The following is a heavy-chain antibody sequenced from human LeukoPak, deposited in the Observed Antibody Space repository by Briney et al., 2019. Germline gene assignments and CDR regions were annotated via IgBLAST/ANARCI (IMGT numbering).Heavy chain of an antibody. Sequence: GGSLRLSCAASGFTFSSYAMSWVRQAPGKGLEWVAVIWYDGSNKYYADSVKGRFTISRDNSKNTLYLQMNSLRAEDTAVYYCARAEGIVVDDYYFDYWGQGTLVTVSS. CDR2: IWYDGSNK. V-gene: IGHV3-33*08. CDR1: GFTFSSYA. D-gene: IGHD3-22*01. J-gene: IGHJ4*02. CDR3: ARAEGIVVDDYYFDY.